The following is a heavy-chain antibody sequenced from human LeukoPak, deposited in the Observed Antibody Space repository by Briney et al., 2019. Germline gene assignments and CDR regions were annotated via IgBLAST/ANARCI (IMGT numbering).Heavy chain of an antibody. CDR2: IYGGGST. CDR3: ARVERSYGSDY. D-gene: IGHD5-18*01. J-gene: IGHJ4*02. Sequence: GGSLRLSCAASGFTVSSNYMNWVRQTPGKGLEWVSLIYGGGSTYYADSVKGRFTISRDNSKNTLYLQMNSLRAEDTAVYYCARVERSYGSDYWGQGTLVTVSS. CDR1: GFTVSSNY. V-gene: IGHV3-66*01.